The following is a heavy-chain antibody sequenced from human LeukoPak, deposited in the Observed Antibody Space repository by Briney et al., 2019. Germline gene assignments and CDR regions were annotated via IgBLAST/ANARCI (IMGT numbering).Heavy chain of an antibody. V-gene: IGHV4-59*01. CDR3: ARDSAGTMVRGVIITRGLNWFDP. Sequence: PSETLSLTCTVSGGSISSYYWSWIRQPPGKGLEWIGYIYYSGSTNYNPSLKSRVTISVDTSKNQFSLKLSSVTAADTAVYYCARDSAGTMVRGVIITRGLNWFDPWGQGTLVTVSS. D-gene: IGHD3-10*01. J-gene: IGHJ5*02. CDR1: GGSISSYY. CDR2: IYYSGST.